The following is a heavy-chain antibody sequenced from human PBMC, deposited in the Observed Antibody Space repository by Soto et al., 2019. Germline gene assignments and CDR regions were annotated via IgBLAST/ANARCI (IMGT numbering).Heavy chain of an antibody. CDR3: AREKTSYGMDV. CDR1: GYTFTSYD. V-gene: IGHV1-8*01. J-gene: IGHJ6*02. CDR2: MNPNSGNT. Sequence: QVQLVQSGAEVKKPGASVKVSCKASGYTFTSYDINWVRQATGQGLEGMGWMNPNSGNTGYAQKCQGRVTMTRNTSIGTAYMELSSLRSEDTAVYYSAREKTSYGMDVWGQGTTVTVSS.